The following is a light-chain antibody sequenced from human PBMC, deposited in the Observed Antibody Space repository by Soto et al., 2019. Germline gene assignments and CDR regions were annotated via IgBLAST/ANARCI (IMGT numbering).Light chain of an antibody. CDR3: SSYTSSSTLYV. V-gene: IGLV2-14*01. J-gene: IGLJ1*01. CDR2: EVS. CDR1: SSDVGGYNY. Sequence: QSVLTQPASVSGSPGQSITISCTGTSSDVGGYNYVSWYQQHPGKAPKLMIYEVSNRPSGVSNRFSGSKSGNTASLTISGLQAEDEADYYCSSYTSSSTLYVFGTWTKVTV.